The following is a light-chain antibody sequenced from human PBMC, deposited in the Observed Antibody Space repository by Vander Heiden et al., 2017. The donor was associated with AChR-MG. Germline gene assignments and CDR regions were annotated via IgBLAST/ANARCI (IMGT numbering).Light chain of an antibody. CDR3: QQYNTHWT. CDR2: KAS. CDR1: QSIFSW. J-gene: IGKJ1*01. Sequence: DIQMTQSPSTLSASVGDRVTITCRASQSIFSWLAWYRQKPGKAPKLLIYKASSLQSGVPSRFSGSGSGTEFTLTISSLQPDDLATYYCQQYNTHWTFGQGTKVEIK. V-gene: IGKV1-5*03.